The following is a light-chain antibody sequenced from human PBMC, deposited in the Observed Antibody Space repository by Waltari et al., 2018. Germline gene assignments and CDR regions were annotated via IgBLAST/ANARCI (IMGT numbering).Light chain of an antibody. V-gene: IGLV2-14*01. CDR3: SSFRSDHTYV. J-gene: IGLJ1*01. CDR1: TTYVGVYNY. Sequence: QSALTQPASVSGSPGQSIALSCTGTTTYVGVYNYVSWYQQHPGKAPKLLIYDVTNRPSGVSNRFSGSKSGNTASLTISGLQAEDEADYYCSSFRSDHTYVFGSGTEVTVL. CDR2: DVT.